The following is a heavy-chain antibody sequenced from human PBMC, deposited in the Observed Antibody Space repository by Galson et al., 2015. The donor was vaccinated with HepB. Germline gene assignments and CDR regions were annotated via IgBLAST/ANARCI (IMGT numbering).Heavy chain of an antibody. V-gene: IGHV3-48*01. J-gene: IGHJ3*02. CDR1: GFTFSSYG. CDR2: ISSSSTTI. D-gene: IGHD2-15*01. CDR3: ARDILGGVFCGGGTCPGAFDI. Sequence: LRLSCADSGFTFSSYGMNWVRQAPGKGLEWVSYISSSSTTIFYADSVKGRFTISRDNVKKSVYLQMNSLRAEDTAVYYCARDILGGVFCGGGTCPGAFDIWGQGTLVTVSS.